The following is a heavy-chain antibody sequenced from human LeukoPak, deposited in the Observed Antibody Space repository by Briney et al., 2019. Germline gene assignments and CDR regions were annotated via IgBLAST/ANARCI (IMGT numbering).Heavy chain of an antibody. J-gene: IGHJ5*02. CDR2: IWGADDKT. CDR3: AKTQGYYDA. D-gene: IGHD2-15*01. V-gene: IGHV3-23*01. Sequence: GGSLRLSCAASGFTFSSSAMSWVRQAPGKGLEWVSGIWGADDKTVYGDAVKGRFTISRDNSKNTLYLQMNSLRADDTAVYYCAKTQGYYDAWGQGALVTVSS. CDR1: GFTFSSSA.